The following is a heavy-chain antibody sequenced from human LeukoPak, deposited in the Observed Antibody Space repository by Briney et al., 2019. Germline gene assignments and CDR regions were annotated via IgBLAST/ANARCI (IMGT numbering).Heavy chain of an antibody. D-gene: IGHD4-17*01. V-gene: IGHV3-23*01. CDR1: GLTHHDYA. Sequence: GGSLRLSCAISGLTHHDYAMTWVRLTPGKGLEWVSSIRGSGGGTSYADSVKGRFTMSRDNSKSTLYLQMNSLRAEDTALYYCGRDPNGDYVGAFDFWGQGTLVTVSS. CDR2: IRGSGGGT. CDR3: GRDPNGDYVGAFDF. J-gene: IGHJ3*01.